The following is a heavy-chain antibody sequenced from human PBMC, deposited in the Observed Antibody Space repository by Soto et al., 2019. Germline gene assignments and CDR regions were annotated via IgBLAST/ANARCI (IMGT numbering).Heavy chain of an antibody. J-gene: IGHJ6*02. V-gene: IGHV3-23*01. CDR1: GFTFSDYA. CDR3: AAPRDEYGSGVSWFTYGMDI. Sequence: WGSLRLSCLASGFTFSDYAMTWVLHVPGRGLEWAASLDGAGGSTYYADSVRGRFTISRDNSQNTLFLQMKRLTVDDTAIYYCAAPRDEYGSGVSWFTYGMDIWGQGTTVTVSS. CDR2: LDGAGGST. D-gene: IGHD3-10*01.